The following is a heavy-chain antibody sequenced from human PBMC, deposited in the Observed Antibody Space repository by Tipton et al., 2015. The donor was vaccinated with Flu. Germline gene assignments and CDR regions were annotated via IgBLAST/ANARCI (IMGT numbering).Heavy chain of an antibody. CDR2: IYPGDSDT. V-gene: IGHV5-51*03. CDR1: GYSFTSYW. Sequence: QLVQSGAEVKKPGESLKISCKGSGYSFTSYWIGWVRQMPGKGLEWMGIIYPGDSDTRYSPSFQGQVTISADKSISTAYLQWSGLKASDTAMYYCARGWQISTYYGSGSGAFDIWGQGTMVTVSS. CDR3: ARGWQISTYYGSGSGAFDI. J-gene: IGHJ3*02. D-gene: IGHD3-10*01.